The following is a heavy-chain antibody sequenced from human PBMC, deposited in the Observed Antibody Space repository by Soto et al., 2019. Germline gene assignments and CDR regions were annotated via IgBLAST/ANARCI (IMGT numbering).Heavy chain of an antibody. CDR1: GGSISSYY. CDR3: ARATRSGYYEIDY. D-gene: IGHD3-3*01. V-gene: IGHV4-59*01. J-gene: IGHJ4*02. Sequence: SETLSLTCTVSGGSISSYYWSWIRQPPGKGLEWIGYIYYSGSTNYNPSLKSRVTISVDTSKNQFSLKLSSVTAADTAVYYCARATRSGYYEIDYWGQGTLVTVSS. CDR2: IYYSGST.